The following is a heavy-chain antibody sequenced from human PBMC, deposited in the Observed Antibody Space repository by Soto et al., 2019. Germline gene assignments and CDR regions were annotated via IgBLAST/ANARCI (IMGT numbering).Heavy chain of an antibody. CDR3: AHRLGGYTWNDGYLDF. D-gene: IGHD1-20*01. CDR1: GFALTTRPVG. J-gene: IGHJ4*02. CDR2: IYWDDDK. Sequence: QITLKESGPTLVTPTQTLTLTCSFSGFALTTRPVGVGWVRQPPGKALEWLAVIYWDDDKRYNPSLRSRLTITKDTSKNQVVLTVSNLDPVDTATNYCAHRLGGYTWNDGYLDFWGQGALVTVSP. V-gene: IGHV2-5*02.